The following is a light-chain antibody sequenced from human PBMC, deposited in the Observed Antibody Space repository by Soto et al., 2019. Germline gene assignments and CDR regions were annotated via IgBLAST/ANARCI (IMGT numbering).Light chain of an antibody. CDR3: TSYTRSRNLL. CDR2: EVS. CDR1: SSDVGGYNY. J-gene: IGLJ2*01. V-gene: IGLV2-14*01. Sequence: QSALTQYASVSGSPGQSITISCTGTSSDVGGYNYVSWYQQHPDKAPKLIIFEVSHRPSGVSNRFAGSKSGNTASLTISGLHAEDEADYYFTSYTRSRNLLFGGGTKLTVL.